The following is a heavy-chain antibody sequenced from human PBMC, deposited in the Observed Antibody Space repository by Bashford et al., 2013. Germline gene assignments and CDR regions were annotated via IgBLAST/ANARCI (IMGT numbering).Heavy chain of an antibody. D-gene: IGHD3-3*01. V-gene: IGHV3-33*06. J-gene: IGHJ3*02. Sequence: VRQAPGKGLEWVAVLWSDGNDQIADSVKGRFTISGDSSKNTLYLQMNSLRAEDTAVYYCAKEWSAFDIWGQGTMVTVSS. CDR3: AKEWSAFDI. CDR2: LWSDGNDQ.